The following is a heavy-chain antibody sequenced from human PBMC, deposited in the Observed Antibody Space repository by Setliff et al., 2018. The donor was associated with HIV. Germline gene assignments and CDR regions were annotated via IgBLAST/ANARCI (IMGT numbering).Heavy chain of an antibody. J-gene: IGHJ4*02. CDR2: ISGMSSII. V-gene: IGHV3-48*03. CDR1: GFTFSSYA. Sequence: GGSLRLSCAASGFTFSSYAMTWVRQAPGKGLEWVAYISGMSSIIHYADSVKGRFTISRDNAKNSLYLQMNSLRAEETAVYYCARHYYASGDCFDSWGQGTLVTVSS. CDR3: ARHYYASGDCFDS. D-gene: IGHD3-10*01.